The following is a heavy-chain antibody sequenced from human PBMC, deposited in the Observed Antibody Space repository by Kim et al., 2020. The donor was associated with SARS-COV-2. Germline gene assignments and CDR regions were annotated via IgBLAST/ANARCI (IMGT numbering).Heavy chain of an antibody. CDR1: GFTFSSYD. CDR2: IGTAGDT. CDR3: ARSSLPYCGGDCFGAFDI. V-gene: IGHV3-13*01. Sequence: GGSLRLSCAASGFTFSSYDMHWVRQATGKGLEWVSAIGTAGDTYYPGSVKGRFTISRENAKNSLYLQMNSLRAGDTAVYYCARSSLPYCGGDCFGAFDIWGQGTMVTVSS. D-gene: IGHD2-21*02. J-gene: IGHJ3*02.